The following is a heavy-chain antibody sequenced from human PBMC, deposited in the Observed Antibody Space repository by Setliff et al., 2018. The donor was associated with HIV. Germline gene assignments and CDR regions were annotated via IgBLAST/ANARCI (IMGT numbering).Heavy chain of an antibody. J-gene: IGHJ5*02. V-gene: IGHV4-4*07. CDR1: GGSFGVYR. CDR3: ARDRHSSGLGSYGP. Sequence: SETLSLTCTISGGSFGVYRWSWIRQSAGRGLEWLGRIDSSGTTDYKPSLKGRVAISVDTSRNQFSLRVTSVTAADTAVYFCARDRHSSGLGSYGPWGPGILVTVSS. CDR2: IDSSGTT. D-gene: IGHD3-10*01.